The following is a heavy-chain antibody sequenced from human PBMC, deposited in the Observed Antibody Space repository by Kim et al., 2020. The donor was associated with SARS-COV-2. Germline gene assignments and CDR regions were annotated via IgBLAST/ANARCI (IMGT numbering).Heavy chain of an antibody. CDR3: ARDSHDYYGSGSYFFDY. V-gene: IGHV1-69*13. CDR1: GGTFSSYA. D-gene: IGHD3-10*01. Sequence: SVKVSCKASGGTFSSYAISWVRQAPGQGLEWMGGIIPIFGTANYAQKFQGRVTITADESTSTAYMELSSLRSEDTAVYYCARDSHDYYGSGSYFFDYWGQGTLVTVSS. CDR2: IIPIFGTA. J-gene: IGHJ4*02.